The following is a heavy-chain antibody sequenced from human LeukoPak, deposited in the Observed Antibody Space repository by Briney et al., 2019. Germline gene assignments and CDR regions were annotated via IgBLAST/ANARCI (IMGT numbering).Heavy chain of an antibody. CDR2: ISSNGGST. CDR3: ARSGYCSGGSCYSEFDY. CDR1: GFTFTTYT. V-gene: IGHV3-64*01. J-gene: IGHJ4*02. D-gene: IGHD2-15*01. Sequence: GGSLRLSCATSGFTFTTYTMHWVRQAPGKGLEHVSTISSNGGSTYYANSVKGRFTISRDNSKSTLYLQMNSLRAEDTAVYYCARSGYCSGGSCYSEFDYWGQGTLVTVSS.